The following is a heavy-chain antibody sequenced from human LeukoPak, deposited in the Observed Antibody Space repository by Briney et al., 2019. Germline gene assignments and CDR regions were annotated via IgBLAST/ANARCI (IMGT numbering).Heavy chain of an antibody. V-gene: IGHV3-7*01. D-gene: IGHD3-22*01. CDR2: IKQDGSEK. CDR3: ARRSVAYYNDNSGYSPVYYFDY. Sequence: GGSLRLSCAASGFTFSSYWMSWVRQAPGKGLEWVANIKQDGSEKYYVDSVKGRFTISRDNAKNSLYLQMNSLRAEDTAVYYCARRSVAYYNDNSGYSPVYYFDYWGQGTLVTVSS. J-gene: IGHJ4*02. CDR1: GFTFSSYW.